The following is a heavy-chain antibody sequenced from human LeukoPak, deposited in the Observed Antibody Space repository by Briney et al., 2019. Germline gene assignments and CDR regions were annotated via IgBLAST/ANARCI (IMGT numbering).Heavy chain of an antibody. V-gene: IGHV4-4*07. D-gene: IGHD5-12*01. J-gene: IGHJ4*02. CDR3: ARVYSGYDLPGSLANYYFDY. Sequence: PSETLSLTCTVSGGSIRSYYWSWIRQPAGKGLKWIGRFYSGGSADYNPSLKSRVTMSVDTSKNQFSLKLSSVTAADTAVYYCARVYSGYDLPGSLANYYFDYWGQGTLVTVSS. CDR2: FYSGGSA. CDR1: GGSIRSYY.